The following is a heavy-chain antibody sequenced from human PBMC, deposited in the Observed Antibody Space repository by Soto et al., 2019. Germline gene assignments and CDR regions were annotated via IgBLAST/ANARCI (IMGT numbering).Heavy chain of an antibody. CDR3: ARQWIAAAGTGPPTGGVDV. Sequence: SETLSLTCTVSGGSISSSSYYWGWIRQPPGKGLEWIGSIYYSGSTYYNPSLKSRVTISVDTSKNQFSLKLSSVTAADTAVYYCARQWIAAAGTGPPTGGVDVWGQGTTVTVSS. CDR2: IYYSGST. J-gene: IGHJ6*02. D-gene: IGHD6-13*01. CDR1: GGSISSSSYY. V-gene: IGHV4-39*01.